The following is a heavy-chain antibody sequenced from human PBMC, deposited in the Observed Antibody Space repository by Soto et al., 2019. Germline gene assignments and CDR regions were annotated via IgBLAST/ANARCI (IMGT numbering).Heavy chain of an antibody. CDR3: ASSYGTSWYGDW. V-gene: IGHV1-69*01. D-gene: IGHD6-13*01. J-gene: IGHJ4*02. CDR2: TIPVSGTA. Sequence: QVQLVQSGAEVKKPGSSVKVSCRASGGTLNNYAVTWVRQAPGQGLEWMGGTIPVSGTANYAQQFQGRVRITADESTNTVYMELSSLRSEDTAMYYCASSYGTSWYGDWWGQGTLVTVSS. CDR1: GGTLNNYA.